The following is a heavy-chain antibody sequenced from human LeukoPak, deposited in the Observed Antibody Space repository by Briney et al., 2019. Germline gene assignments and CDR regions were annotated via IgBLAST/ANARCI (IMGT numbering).Heavy chain of an antibody. CDR1: GYTFTSYY. CDR3: ARGYCSSATCRHFDY. J-gene: IGHJ4*02. D-gene: IGHD2-2*01. CDR2: INPSGGST. Sequence: ASVKVSCKASGYTFTSYYMHWVRQAPGQGLGWMGIINPSGGSTSYAQKLQGRVTMTADTSTTTAYMELRSLRSDDTAVYYCARGYCSSATCRHFDYWGQGALVTVSS. V-gene: IGHV1-46*01.